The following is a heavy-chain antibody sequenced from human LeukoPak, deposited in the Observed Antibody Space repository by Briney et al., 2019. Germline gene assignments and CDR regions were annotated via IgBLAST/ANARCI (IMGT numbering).Heavy chain of an antibody. J-gene: IGHJ4*02. CDR2: ISSSSSYI. V-gene: IGHV3-21*01. CDR3: ARDKGYGGSERY. CDR1: GFTFSSYS. Sequence: GGSLRLSCAASGFTFSSYSMNWVRQAPGKGLEWVSSISSSSSYIYYADSVKGRFTISRDNAKNSLYLQMNSLRAEDTAVYYCARDKGYGGSERYWGQGTLVTVSS. D-gene: IGHD5-12*01.